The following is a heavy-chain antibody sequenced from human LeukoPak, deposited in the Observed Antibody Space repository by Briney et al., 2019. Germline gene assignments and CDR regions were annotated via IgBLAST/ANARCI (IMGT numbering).Heavy chain of an antibody. V-gene: IGHV4-39*01. Sequence: SETLSLTCTVSGGSISSSSYYWGWIRQPPGKGLEWIGSIYYSGSTYYNPSLKSRVTISVDTSKNQFSLKLSSVTAADTAVYYCARMGDSGYYYEYYFDYWGQGTLVTVSS. CDR1: GGSISSSSYY. D-gene: IGHD3-22*01. CDR2: IYYSGST. CDR3: ARMGDSGYYYEYYFDY. J-gene: IGHJ4*02.